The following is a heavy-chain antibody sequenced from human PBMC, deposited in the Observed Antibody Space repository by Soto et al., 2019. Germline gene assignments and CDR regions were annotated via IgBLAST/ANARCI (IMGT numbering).Heavy chain of an antibody. CDR3: AKKVNSGPGSQYFDY. CDR2: FRTGGDGGTT. Sequence: GGSLRLSCAASGFTFSSFSMSWVRQAPGKGLEWVSGFRTGGDGGTTYYADSVKGRFTISRDNSKNTLFLQMNSLRAEDTAIYYCAKKVNSGPGSQYFDYWGQGTLVTVSS. CDR1: GFTFSSFS. J-gene: IGHJ4*02. D-gene: IGHD3-10*01. V-gene: IGHV3-23*01.